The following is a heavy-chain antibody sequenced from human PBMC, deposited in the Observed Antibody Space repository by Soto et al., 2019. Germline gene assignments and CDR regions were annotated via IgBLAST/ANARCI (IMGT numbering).Heavy chain of an antibody. CDR3: ARDRVAAPGAFDI. V-gene: IGHV1-18*01. D-gene: IGHD6-6*01. Sequence: QVQLVQSGAEVKKPGASVKVSCKASGYTFTSYGISWVRQAPGQGLEWMGWISAYNGNTNYAQTLQGRVTMTTDRFSSTGYMELRSLRSDSPAGYYCARDRVAAPGAFDIWGQGTMVTVSS. J-gene: IGHJ3*02. CDR1: GYTFTSYG. CDR2: ISAYNGNT.